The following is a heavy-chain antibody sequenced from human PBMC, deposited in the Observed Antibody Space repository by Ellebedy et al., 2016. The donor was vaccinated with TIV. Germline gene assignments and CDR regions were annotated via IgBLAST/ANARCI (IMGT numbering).Heavy chain of an antibody. D-gene: IGHD3-10*01. J-gene: IGHJ4*02. Sequence: AASVKVSCKASGYTFTSYYMHWVRQAPGLGLEWMGIINPSGGSTSYAQKFQGRITVTRDTSTSTLYMELSSLGSEDTAVYYCARSTVRGKYYFDYWGQGTLVTVSS. CDR2: INPSGGST. CDR3: ARSTVRGKYYFDY. V-gene: IGHV1-46*01. CDR1: GYTFTSYY.